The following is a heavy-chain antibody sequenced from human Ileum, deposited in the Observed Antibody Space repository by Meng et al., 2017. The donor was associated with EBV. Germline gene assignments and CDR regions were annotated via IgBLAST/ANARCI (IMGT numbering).Heavy chain of an antibody. Sequence: QARRPEWGHGLVKPSVTPSLTVTVSGDSVSNSSYSWSWIGQPPVNGLAWIGYLYYSGTTNNPPSLESRVNISVDTSKIQFSLKLRSVAASDTAVYYCARGWDTAMDSGWGQGTLVTVSS. D-gene: IGHD5-18*01. CDR1: GDSVSNSSYS. CDR3: ARGWDTAMDSG. J-gene: IGHJ4*02. V-gene: IGHV4-61*01. CDR2: LYYSGTT.